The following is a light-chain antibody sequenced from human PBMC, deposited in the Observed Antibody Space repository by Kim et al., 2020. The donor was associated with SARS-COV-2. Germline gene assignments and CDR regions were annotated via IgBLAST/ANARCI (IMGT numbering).Light chain of an antibody. V-gene: IGKV3-11*01. CDR3: QHRINWPLT. CDR2: DVS. CDR1: QSVRSY. Sequence: EIVLTQSPATLSLSPGERATLSCRASQSVRSYLAWYQQKPGQAPRLLIYDVSNRATAIPARFSGSGSGTDFTLTISSLEPEDFAVYYCQHRINWPLTFGGGTKVDIK. J-gene: IGKJ4*01.